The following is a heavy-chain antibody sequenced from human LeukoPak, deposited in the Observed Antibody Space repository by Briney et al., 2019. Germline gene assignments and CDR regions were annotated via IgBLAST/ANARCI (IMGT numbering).Heavy chain of an antibody. CDR2: IYYSGST. D-gene: IGHD3-10*01. CDR1: GGSISSSSYY. V-gene: IGHV4-39*07. Sequence: PSETLSLTCTVSGGSISSSSYYWGWIRQPPGKGLEWIGSIYYSGSTYYNPSLKSRVTISVDTSKNQFSLKLSSVTAADTAVYYCATFGELLSNWFDPWGQGTLVTVSS. J-gene: IGHJ5*02. CDR3: ATFGELLSNWFDP.